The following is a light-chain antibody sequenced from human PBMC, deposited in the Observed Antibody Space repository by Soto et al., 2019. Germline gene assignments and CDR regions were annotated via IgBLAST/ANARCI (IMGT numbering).Light chain of an antibody. Sequence: QSALTQPPSASGFPGQSVTISCTGTSSDVGYYDYVSWYQQHPGKAPKLVIYEVTKRPSGVPDRVSASKSGNTASLTVSGLRAEDEADYYCSSYAGSNNVVFGSGTKLTV. CDR2: EVT. CDR3: SSYAGSNNVV. CDR1: SSDVGYYDY. V-gene: IGLV2-8*01. J-gene: IGLJ1*01.